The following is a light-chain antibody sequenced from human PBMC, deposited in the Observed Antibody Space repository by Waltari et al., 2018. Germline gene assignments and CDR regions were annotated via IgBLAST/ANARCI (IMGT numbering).Light chain of an antibody. CDR2: DAS. CDR1: QSVSSY. V-gene: IGKV3-11*01. J-gene: IGKJ1*01. Sequence: EIVLIQSPATLSLSPGERATLSCRASQSVSSYLAWYQQKPGQAPRLLIYDASNRATGIPARFSGSGSGTDFTLTISSLEPEDFAVYYCQQRSNWPPLWTFGQGTKVEIK. CDR3: QQRSNWPPLWT.